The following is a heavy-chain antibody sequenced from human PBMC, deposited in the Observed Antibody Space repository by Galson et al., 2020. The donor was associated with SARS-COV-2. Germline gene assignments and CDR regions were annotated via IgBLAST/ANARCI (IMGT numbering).Heavy chain of an antibody. J-gene: IGHJ3*01. CDR2: ISPSYSDP. CDR3: ARHRPYSTTWYEGVFDV. V-gene: IGHV5-51*01. D-gene: IGHD6-13*01. CDR1: GYSFSTYW. Sequence: GESLKISCKGSGYSFSTYWNGWVRQIPGKGPQWKGLISPSYSDPRYSRSFQGQVSISVDKSSSTAYLQWSSLKASDTAMYYCARHRPYSTTWYEGVFDVWGQGTMVTVSS.